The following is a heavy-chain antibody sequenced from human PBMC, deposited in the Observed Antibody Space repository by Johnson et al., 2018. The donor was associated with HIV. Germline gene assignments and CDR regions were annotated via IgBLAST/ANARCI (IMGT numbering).Heavy chain of an antibody. D-gene: IGHD5-18*01. CDR3: ARAGYLDAFDI. Sequence: VQLVESGGGVVQPGRSLRLSCAASGFTVSSNYMSWVRQAPGKGLEWVSVIYSGGSTYYADSVKGRFTISRENSKNTLYLQMNSLRAEDTAVYYCARAGYLDAFDIWGQGTMVTVSS. J-gene: IGHJ3*02. CDR2: IYSGGST. CDR1: GFTVSSNY. V-gene: IGHV3-66*01.